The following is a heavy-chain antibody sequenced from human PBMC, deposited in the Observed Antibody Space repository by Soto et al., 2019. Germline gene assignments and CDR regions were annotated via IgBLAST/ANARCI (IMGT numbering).Heavy chain of an antibody. CDR2: ISAYNGNT. D-gene: IGHD3-3*01. CDR1: GYTFTSYG. V-gene: IGHV1-18*01. Sequence: GASVKVSCTASGYTFTSYGISWVRQAPGQGLEWMGWISAYNGNTNYAQKLQGRVTMTTDTSTSTAYMELRSLRSDDTAVYYCARDPRMYYDFWSGYYGAFDIWGQGTMVTVSS. CDR3: ARDPRMYYDFWSGYYGAFDI. J-gene: IGHJ3*02.